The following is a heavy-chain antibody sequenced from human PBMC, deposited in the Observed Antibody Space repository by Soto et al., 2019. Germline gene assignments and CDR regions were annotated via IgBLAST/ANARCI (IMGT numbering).Heavy chain of an antibody. V-gene: IGHV3-7*03. J-gene: IGHJ4*02. Sequence: GGSLRLSCAASGFTFGDYWMTWVRQAPGKGLEWVANLKQDGRERYYVDSVKGRFSVSRDNAKNSLYLQMNNLRPEDTAVYYCARDVYEILGRVVRRLDSWGQGTLVTVSS. CDR1: GFTFGDYW. CDR2: LKQDGRER. D-gene: IGHD2-8*01. CDR3: ARDVYEILGRVVRRLDS.